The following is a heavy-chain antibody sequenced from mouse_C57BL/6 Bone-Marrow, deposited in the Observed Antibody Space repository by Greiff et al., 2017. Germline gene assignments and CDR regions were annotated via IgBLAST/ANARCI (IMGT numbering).Heavy chain of an antibody. CDR2: IDPSDSYT. J-gene: IGHJ3*01. CDR3: ARWGRAQAPSWFAY. V-gene: IGHV1-69*01. Sequence: VKLMESGAELVMPGASVKLSCKASGYTFTSYWMHWVKQRPGQGLEWIGEIDPSDSYTNYNQKFKGKSTLTVDKSSSTAYMQLSSRTSEDSAVYYCARWGRAQAPSWFAYWGQGTLVTVSA. CDR1: GYTFTSYW. D-gene: IGHD3-2*02.